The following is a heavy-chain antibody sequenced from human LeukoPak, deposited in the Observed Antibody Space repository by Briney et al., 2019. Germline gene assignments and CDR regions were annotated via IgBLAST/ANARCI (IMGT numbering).Heavy chain of an antibody. CDR3: ARIGSSWSYYFDY. J-gene: IGHJ4*02. CDR1: GFTFSSYS. Sequence: PGGSLRLSCAASGFTFSSYSMNWVRQAPGKGLEWVANIKQDGSEKYYVDSVKGRFTISRDNAKNSLYLQMNSLRAEDTAVYYCARIGSSWSYYFDYWGQGTLVTVSS. D-gene: IGHD6-13*01. V-gene: IGHV3-7*01. CDR2: IKQDGSEK.